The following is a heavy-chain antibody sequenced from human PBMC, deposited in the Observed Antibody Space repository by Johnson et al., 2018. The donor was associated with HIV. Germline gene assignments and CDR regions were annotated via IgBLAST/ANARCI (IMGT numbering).Heavy chain of an antibody. CDR3: VRGLDI. CDR2: YDGNNK. Sequence: YDGNNKQYVDSVKGRSTISRDTSKNTLYLQMNSLRAEDTAVYYCVRGLDIWGQGTEVTVSS. V-gene: IGHV3-33*05. J-gene: IGHJ3*02.